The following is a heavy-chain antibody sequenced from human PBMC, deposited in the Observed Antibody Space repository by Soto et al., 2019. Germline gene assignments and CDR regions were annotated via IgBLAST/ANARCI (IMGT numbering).Heavy chain of an antibody. V-gene: IGHV4-30-4*01. CDR3: ARGSSGYYFGGFDY. CDR1: GGSISSGDYY. Sequence: PSETLSLTCTVSGGSISSGDYYWSWIRQPPGKGLEWIGYIYYSGSTYYNPSLKSRVTISVDTSKNQFSLKLSSVTAADTAVYYCARGSSGYYFGGFDYWGQGTLVTVSS. CDR2: IYYSGST. J-gene: IGHJ4*02. D-gene: IGHD3-22*01.